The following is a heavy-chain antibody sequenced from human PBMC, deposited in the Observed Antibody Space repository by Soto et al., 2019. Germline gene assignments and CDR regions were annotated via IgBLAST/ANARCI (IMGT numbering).Heavy chain of an antibody. CDR1: GYSFTDYW. Sequence: PGESLKISCKGSGYSFTDYWIGWVRQMPGKGLEWMGIIYPGDSDARYSPSFQGQVTISADKSIRTAYSQWSSLKASDTTMYYCARRGYYWYYGVDVWGQGTTVTVSS. V-gene: IGHV5-51*01. J-gene: IGHJ6*02. CDR2: IYPGDSDA. CDR3: ARRGYYWYYGVDV.